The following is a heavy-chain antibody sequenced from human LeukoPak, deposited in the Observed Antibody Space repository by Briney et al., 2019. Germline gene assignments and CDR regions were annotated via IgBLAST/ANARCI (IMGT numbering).Heavy chain of an antibody. Sequence: RHGESLKISCKGSGYNFTNYWISWVRQMPGKGLEWMGTIDPSDSYNNYSPSFQGHVTISADKSISTAYLQWSSLKASDTAMYYCARAYSRSRFDYWGQGTLVTVSS. V-gene: IGHV5-10-1*01. D-gene: IGHD6-6*01. CDR1: GYNFTNYW. J-gene: IGHJ4*02. CDR3: ARAYSRSRFDY. CDR2: IDPSDSYN.